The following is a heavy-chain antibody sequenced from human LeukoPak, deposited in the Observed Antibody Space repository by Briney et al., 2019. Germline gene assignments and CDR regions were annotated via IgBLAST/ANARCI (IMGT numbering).Heavy chain of an antibody. D-gene: IGHD3-16*01. CDR3: ARDGVNYSMDA. CDR2: INNDGSDT. V-gene: IGHV3-74*01. CDR1: GFTFSSYW. J-gene: IGHJ6*02. Sequence: GGSLRLSCAASGFTFSSYWMHWVRQAPGTGLVWVSRINNDGSDTRYADSVKGRFTISRDNAENTLYLQMNGLRAEDMAVYYCARDGVNYSMDAWGQGTTVTVSS.